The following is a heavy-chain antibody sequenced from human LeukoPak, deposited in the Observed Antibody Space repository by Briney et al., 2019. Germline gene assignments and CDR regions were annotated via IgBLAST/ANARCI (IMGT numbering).Heavy chain of an antibody. CDR2: ISSSSSYI. J-gene: IGHJ4*02. D-gene: IGHD4-17*01. CDR3: ARAVDATVTTYFDY. CDR1: GFTFSSYS. Sequence: GGSLRLSCAASGFTFSSYSMNWVRQAPGKGLEWVSSISSSSSYIYYADSVKGRFTISRDNAKNSLYLQMNSLRAEDTAVYYCARAVDATVTTYFDYWGQGTLVTVSS. V-gene: IGHV3-21*04.